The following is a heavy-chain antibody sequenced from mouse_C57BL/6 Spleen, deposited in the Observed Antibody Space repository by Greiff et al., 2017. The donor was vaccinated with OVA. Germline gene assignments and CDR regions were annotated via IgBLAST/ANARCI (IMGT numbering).Heavy chain of an antibody. CDR3: ARRPTVVADYAMDY. D-gene: IGHD1-1*01. CDR1: GYTFTSYW. V-gene: IGHV1-59*01. J-gene: IGHJ4*01. CDR2: IDPSDSYT. Sequence: VQLQQPGAELVRPGTSVKLSCKASGYTFTSYWMHWVKQRPGQGLEWIGVIDPSDSYTNYNQKFKGKATLTVDTSSSTAYMQLSSLTSEDSAVYYCARRPTVVADYAMDYWGQGTSVTVSS.